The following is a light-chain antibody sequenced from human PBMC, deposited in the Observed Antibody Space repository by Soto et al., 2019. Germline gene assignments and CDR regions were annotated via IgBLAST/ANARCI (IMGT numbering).Light chain of an antibody. CDR2: GAS. Sequence: EIVLTQSPGTLSLSPGERATLSCRASQSVSSRYVAWYQQKRGQAPRLLIYGASIRASGIPDRFSGSGSGTDFTLTISGLEPEDFAVYYCQQYSSSPRTFGQGTKVDIK. V-gene: IGKV3-20*01. CDR1: QSVSSRY. J-gene: IGKJ1*01. CDR3: QQYSSSPRT.